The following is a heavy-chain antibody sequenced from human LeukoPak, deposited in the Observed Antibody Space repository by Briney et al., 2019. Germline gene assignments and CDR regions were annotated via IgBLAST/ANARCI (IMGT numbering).Heavy chain of an antibody. CDR3: AKYSHSSGVKSFDY. CDR1: GFTFTSYA. D-gene: IGHD3-22*01. CDR2: ISGSGGST. J-gene: IGHJ4*02. Sequence: GGSLRLSCAASGFTFTSYAMSWVRQAPGKGLEWVSAISGSGGSTYYADSVKGRFTISRDNSKNTLYLQMNSLRAEDTAAYYCAKYSHSSGVKSFDYWGQGTLVTVSS. V-gene: IGHV3-23*01.